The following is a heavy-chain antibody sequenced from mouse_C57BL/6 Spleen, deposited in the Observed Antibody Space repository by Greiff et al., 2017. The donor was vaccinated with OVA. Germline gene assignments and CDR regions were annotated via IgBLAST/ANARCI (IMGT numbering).Heavy chain of an antibody. CDR1: GYAFTNYL. D-gene: IGHD2-2*01. CDR2: INPGSGGT. J-gene: IGHJ2*01. V-gene: IGHV1-54*01. CDR3: ARGGGYDNFDY. Sequence: VQLQQSGAELVRPGTSVKVSCKASGYAFTNYLIEWVKQRPGQGLEWIGVINPGSGGTNYNEKFKGKATLTADKSSSTAYMQLSSLTSEDSAVYFCARGGGYDNFDYWGQGTTLTVSS.